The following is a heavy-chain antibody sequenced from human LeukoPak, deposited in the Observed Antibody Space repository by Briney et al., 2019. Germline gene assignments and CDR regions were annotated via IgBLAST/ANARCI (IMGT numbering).Heavy chain of an antibody. V-gene: IGHV1-8*01. CDR2: MNPNSGNT. D-gene: IGHD3-22*01. Sequence: ASVKVSCKASGYTFTSYDITWVRQAPGQGLEWMGWMNPNSGNTGYAQKFQGRVTMTRNTSISTAYMELSSLRSEDTAVYYCARFYSDTSGPREGFDYWGQGTLVTVSS. J-gene: IGHJ4*02. CDR1: GYTFTSYD. CDR3: ARFYSDTSGPREGFDY.